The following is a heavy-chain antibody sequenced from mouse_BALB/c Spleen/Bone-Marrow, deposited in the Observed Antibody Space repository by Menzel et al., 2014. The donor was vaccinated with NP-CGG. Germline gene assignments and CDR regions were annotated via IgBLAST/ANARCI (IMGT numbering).Heavy chain of an antibody. CDR2: IHPNSGNT. D-gene: IGHD2-14*01. V-gene: IGHV1S130*01. Sequence: VQLQQSGSVLVRPGASVKLSCKASGYNFTNSWIHWAKQRPGQGLEWIGEIHPNSGNTNFNEKFKVKATLTVDTSSSTAYVDLSSLTAEDSAVYYCARHHRYAYYFDYWGQGTTRTVSS. J-gene: IGHJ2*01. CDR3: ARHHRYAYYFDY. CDR1: GYNFTNSW.